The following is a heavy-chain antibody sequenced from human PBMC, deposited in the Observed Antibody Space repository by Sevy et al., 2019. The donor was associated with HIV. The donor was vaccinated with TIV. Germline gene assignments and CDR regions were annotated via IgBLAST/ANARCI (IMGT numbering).Heavy chain of an antibody. J-gene: IGHJ4*02. Sequence: ASVKVSCKASGYTFTGQYIHWVRQAPGQGLEWMGWINPNSGGTNYRQDFQGRVTLTRDRSITTAYMELSGLKPEDTAIYYCARDVRLRGYSYGSFDYWGQGTLVTVSS. CDR2: INPNSGGT. CDR3: ARDVRLRGYSYGSFDY. D-gene: IGHD5-18*01. V-gene: IGHV1-2*02. CDR1: GYTFTGQY.